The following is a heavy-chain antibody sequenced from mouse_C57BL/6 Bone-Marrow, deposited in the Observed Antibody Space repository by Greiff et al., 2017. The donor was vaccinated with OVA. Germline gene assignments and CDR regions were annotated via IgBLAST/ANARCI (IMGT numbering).Heavy chain of an antibody. CDR2: INPGSGGT. Sequence: VQLQQSGAELVRPGTSVKVSCKASGYAFTNYLIEWVKQRPGQGLEWIGVINPGSGGTNYNEKFKGKATLTADKSSSTAYMQLSSLTSEDSAVYVCARSKGLPRGDYWGQGTTLTVSS. CDR3: ARSKGLPRGDY. CDR1: GYAFTNYL. D-gene: IGHD2-2*01. J-gene: IGHJ2*01. V-gene: IGHV1-54*01.